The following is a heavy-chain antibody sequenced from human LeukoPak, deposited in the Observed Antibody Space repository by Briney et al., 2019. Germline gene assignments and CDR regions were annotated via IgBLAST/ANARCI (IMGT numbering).Heavy chain of an antibody. CDR2: IYHSGST. J-gene: IGHJ1*01. CDR3: ASSTAVVLAKKFPE. V-gene: IGHV4-38-2*01. D-gene: IGHD3-3*01. Sequence: PSETLSLTCAVSGYSISSGYYWGWIRQPPGKGLEWLGTIYHSGSTYYNPSLKGRLTISVDTSRNDFSLKLTSVSAADTAVYFCASSTAVVLAKKFPEWGPGTLVTVSS. CDR1: GYSISSGYY.